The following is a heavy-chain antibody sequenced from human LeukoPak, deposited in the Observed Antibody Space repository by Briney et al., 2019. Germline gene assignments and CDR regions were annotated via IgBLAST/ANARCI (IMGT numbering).Heavy chain of an antibody. CDR1: GCTFTGYY. J-gene: IGHJ4*02. D-gene: IGHD6-13*01. V-gene: IGHV1-2*06. Sequence: GASVKVSCKACGCTFTGYYMHWVRQAPGQGLEWMGRINPNSGGTNYAQKFQGRVTMTRDTSISTAYMELSRLRSDDTAVYYCARGDRFSSSWYKDFDYWGQGTLVTVSS. CDR2: INPNSGGT. CDR3: ARGDRFSSSWYKDFDY.